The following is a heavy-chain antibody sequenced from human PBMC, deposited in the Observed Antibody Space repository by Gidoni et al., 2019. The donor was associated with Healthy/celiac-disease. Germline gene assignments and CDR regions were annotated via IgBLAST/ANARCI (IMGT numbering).Heavy chain of an antibody. CDR3: ARAGWEWELPGFDY. J-gene: IGHJ4*02. Sequence: QVQLVESGGGVVQPGRSLRLSGAASGFTFSSYGMHWVRQAPGKGMEWVAVIWYDGSNKYYADSVKGRFTISRDNSKNTLYLQMNSLRAEDTAVYYCARAGWEWELPGFDYWGQGTLVTVSS. V-gene: IGHV3-33*01. CDR2: IWYDGSNK. CDR1: GFTFSSYG. D-gene: IGHD1-26*01.